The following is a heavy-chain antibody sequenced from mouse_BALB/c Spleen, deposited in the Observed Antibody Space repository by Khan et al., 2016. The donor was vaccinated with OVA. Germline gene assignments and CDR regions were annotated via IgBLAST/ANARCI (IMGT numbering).Heavy chain of an antibody. CDR1: GFSLTNYG. V-gene: IGHV2-5*01. J-gene: IGHJ4*01. CDR2: IWRGGST. Sequence: QVQLKQSGPGLVQPSQSLSITCTVPGFSLTNYGVHWVRQSPGTGLEWLGVIWRGGSTDYNAAFMSRLYITKDNSKSQVFFKMNSLQADDTAIYYCAKNQAGYAMDYWGQGTSVTVSS. CDR3: AKNQAGYAMDY.